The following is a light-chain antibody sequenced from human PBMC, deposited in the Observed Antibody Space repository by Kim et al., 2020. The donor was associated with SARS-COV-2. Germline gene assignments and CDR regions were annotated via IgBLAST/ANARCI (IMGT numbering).Light chain of an antibody. J-gene: IGLJ2*01. V-gene: IGLV2-8*01. CDR2: EVS. CDR1: SSDVGGENY. CDR3: SSYAGSNNLV. Sequence: GQSVTISCTGTSSDVGGENYVSWYQQHQGKAPKLMIYEVSKRPSGVPDRFSGSKSGNTASLTVSGLQAEDEADYYCSSYAGSNNLVFGGGTQLTVL.